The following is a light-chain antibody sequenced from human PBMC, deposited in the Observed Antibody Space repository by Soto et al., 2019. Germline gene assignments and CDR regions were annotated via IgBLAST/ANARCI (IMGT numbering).Light chain of an antibody. J-gene: IGLJ1*01. CDR2: EVS. Sequence: QSALTQPASVSGSPGQSITISCTGTSSDVGGYNYVSWYQQHPGKAPKLMIYEVSNRPSGVSNRFSGSKSGNTASLTISGLQAEDEADYYCSSYTSSSTYVFGPGTKLIVL. CDR1: SSDVGGYNY. V-gene: IGLV2-14*01. CDR3: SSYTSSSTYV.